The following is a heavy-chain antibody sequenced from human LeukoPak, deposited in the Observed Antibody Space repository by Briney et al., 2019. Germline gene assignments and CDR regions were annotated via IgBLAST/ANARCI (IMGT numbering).Heavy chain of an antibody. CDR1: GFTFSSYG. CDR3: ARDFDYYDSSGYDAPLDV. J-gene: IGHJ6*02. V-gene: IGHV3-33*01. Sequence: TGGSLRLSCAASGFTFSSYGMHWVRQVPGKGLEWVAVIWYDGSNKYHADSVKGRFTISRDNSKNTLHLQMNSLRAEDTAVYYCARDFDYYDSSGYDAPLDVWGQGTTVTVSS. CDR2: IWYDGSNK. D-gene: IGHD3-22*01.